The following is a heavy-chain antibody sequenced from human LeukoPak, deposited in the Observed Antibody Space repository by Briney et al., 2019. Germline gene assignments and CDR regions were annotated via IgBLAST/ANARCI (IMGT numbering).Heavy chain of an antibody. Sequence: SSETLSLTCAVSADSFSSHYWTWIRQPPGKGLEWIVYISYIGSTNYNPSLKSRVTISIDTSKNQFSLKLSSVTAADTAVYYCARDLVTVTKGFDIWGQGTMVSVSS. J-gene: IGHJ3*02. CDR1: ADSFSSHY. CDR3: ARDLVTVTKGFDI. V-gene: IGHV4-59*11. CDR2: ISYIGST. D-gene: IGHD4-17*01.